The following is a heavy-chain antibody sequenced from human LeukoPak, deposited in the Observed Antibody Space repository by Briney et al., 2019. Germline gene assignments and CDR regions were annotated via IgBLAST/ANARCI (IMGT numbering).Heavy chain of an antibody. Sequence: PGESLRISCKGSRYSFTSYCITWVRQMPGKGLEWMGRIDPSDSYTNYSPSFHGHVTLSADKSISTAYLQWSSLKASDTAMYYCARYTTGAFDYWGQGTLVTVSS. CDR2: IDPSDSYT. J-gene: IGHJ4*02. V-gene: IGHV5-10-1*01. CDR3: ARYTTGAFDY. CDR1: RYSFTSYC. D-gene: IGHD1-1*01.